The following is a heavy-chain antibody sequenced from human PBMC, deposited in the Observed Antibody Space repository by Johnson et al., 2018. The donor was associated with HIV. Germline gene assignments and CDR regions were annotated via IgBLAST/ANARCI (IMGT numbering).Heavy chain of an antibody. Sequence: QVQLVESGGGLVKPGGSLRLSCAASGITFSDYYMSWIRQAPGKGLEWVSYISSSGNTIYYADSVKGRFTISRDNSKNTLYLQMNSLRAEETAVYYCARLPSGYSRDAFNIWGQGTIVTVSS. CDR3: ARLPSGYSRDAFNI. J-gene: IGHJ3*02. CDR1: GITFSDYY. V-gene: IGHV3-11*04. D-gene: IGHD5-18*01. CDR2: ISSSGNTI.